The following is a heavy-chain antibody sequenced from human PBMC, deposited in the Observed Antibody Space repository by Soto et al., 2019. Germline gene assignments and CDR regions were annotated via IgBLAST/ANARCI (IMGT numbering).Heavy chain of an antibody. J-gene: IGHJ5*02. Sequence: SETLSLTCTVSGDSISSGGYYWSWIRQHPGRGLEWIGYIYYNGNTYYNPSLKSRVTVSVDTSKNQFSLNVRSVTAADTAVYYCARCSLVVIPVPGFDPWRQGTLVTVSS. V-gene: IGHV4-31*03. D-gene: IGHD2-15*01. CDR1: GDSISSGGYY. CDR3: ARCSLVVIPVPGFDP. CDR2: IYYNGNT.